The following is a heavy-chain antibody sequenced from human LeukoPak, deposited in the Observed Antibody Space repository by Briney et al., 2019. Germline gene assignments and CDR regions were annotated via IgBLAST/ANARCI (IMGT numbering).Heavy chain of an antibody. J-gene: IGHJ3*02. CDR3: ARDPHCSSTSCYTAAFDI. D-gene: IGHD2-2*02. CDR1: GGSFSGYY. CDR2: INHSGST. V-gene: IGHV4-34*01. Sequence: KPSETLSLTCAVYGGSFSGYYWSWIRQPPGKGLEWIGEINHSGSTNYNPSLKSRVTISVDTSKNQFSLKLSSVTAADTAVYYCARDPHCSSTSCYTAAFDIWGQGTMVAVSS.